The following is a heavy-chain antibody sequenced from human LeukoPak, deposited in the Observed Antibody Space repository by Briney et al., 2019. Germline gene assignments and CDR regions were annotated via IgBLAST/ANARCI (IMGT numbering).Heavy chain of an antibody. CDR2: ISGSGGST. J-gene: IGHJ1*01. CDR3: AKDGIAVAGTFEYFQH. D-gene: IGHD6-19*01. CDR1: RFTFSTYG. V-gene: IGHV3-23*01. Sequence: GGSLRLSCAASRFTFSTYGMSWVRQAPGKGLEWVSSISGSGGSTYYADSVKGRFTISRDNSKNTLYLQMNSLRAEDTAVYYCAKDGIAVAGTFEYFQHWGQGTLVTVSS.